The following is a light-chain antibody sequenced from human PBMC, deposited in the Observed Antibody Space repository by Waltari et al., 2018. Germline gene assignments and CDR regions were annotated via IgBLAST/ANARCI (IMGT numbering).Light chain of an antibody. V-gene: IGKV3-20*01. CDR3: QQYGSSPLYT. Sequence: EIVLTQSPGTLSLSPGERATLSCRASQSVSSHSLAWYQQKPGQAPRLLIYGASSRATGISDRCSGSGSQTDFTLTISRLEPEDFAVYYCQQYGSSPLYTFGQGTKLEIK. CDR1: QSVSSHS. J-gene: IGKJ2*01. CDR2: GAS.